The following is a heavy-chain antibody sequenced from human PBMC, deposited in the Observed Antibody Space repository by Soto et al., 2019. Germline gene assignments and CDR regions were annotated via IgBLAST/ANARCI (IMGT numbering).Heavy chain of an antibody. CDR1: GFPFSSYA. V-gene: IGHV3-23*01. Sequence: EVQLLESGGGWVQPGGSLRLSCAASGFPFSSYAMTWVRQAPGKGLEWVSGISASGGSTFYADFVKGRVTISRDNSKKIVYLQTGSLRAEDPAGYYCSSAPPTDYVDYFDSWGQGTLVTVSS. J-gene: IGHJ5*01. CDR3: SSAPPTDYVDYFDS. CDR2: ISASGGST. D-gene: IGHD4-17*01.